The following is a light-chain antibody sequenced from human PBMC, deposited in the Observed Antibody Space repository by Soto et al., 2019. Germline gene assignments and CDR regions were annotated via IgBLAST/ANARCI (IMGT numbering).Light chain of an antibody. V-gene: IGKV3-15*01. CDR3: QQYNNWPPQIT. J-gene: IGKJ5*01. Sequence: EIVMTQSPATLSVSPGERATLSCRASQSFSSNLAWYQQKPGQPPRLLIYDASTRATGIPARFSGSGSGTEFTLTINSLQSEDFAVYYCQQYNNWPPQITFGQGTRLEIK. CDR1: QSFSSN. CDR2: DAS.